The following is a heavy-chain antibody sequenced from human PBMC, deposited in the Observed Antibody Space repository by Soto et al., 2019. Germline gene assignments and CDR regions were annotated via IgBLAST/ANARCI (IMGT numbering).Heavy chain of an antibody. V-gene: IGHV4-31*03. J-gene: IGHJ5*02. CDR3: ARVVLWPKDWFDP. CDR2: IYYSGST. D-gene: IGHD3-10*01. Sequence: PSETLSLTCTVSGGSISSGGYYWSWIRQHPGKGLEWIGYIYYSGSTYYNPSLKSRVTISVDTSKNQFSLKLSSVTAADTAVYYCARVVLWPKDWFDPWGQGTLVTVSS. CDR1: GGSISSGGYY.